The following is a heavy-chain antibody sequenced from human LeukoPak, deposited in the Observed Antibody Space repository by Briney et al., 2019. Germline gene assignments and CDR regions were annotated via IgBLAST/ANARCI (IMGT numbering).Heavy chain of an antibody. D-gene: IGHD2-2*01. CDR1: GFTFSSYG. Sequence: GGTLRLSCAASGFTFSSYGMSWVRQAPGKGLEWVSAISGSGGSTYYADSVKGRFTISRDNSKNTLYLQMNSLRAEDTAVYYCAKDVRYCSSTSCYSPHYYYYYMDVWGKGTTVTISS. J-gene: IGHJ6*03. CDR2: ISGSGGST. V-gene: IGHV3-23*01. CDR3: AKDVRYCSSTSCYSPHYYYYYMDV.